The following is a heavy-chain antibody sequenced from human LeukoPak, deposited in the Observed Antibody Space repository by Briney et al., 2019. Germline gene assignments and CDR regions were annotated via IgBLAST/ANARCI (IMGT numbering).Heavy chain of an antibody. CDR1: GFTFSSYS. Sequence: GGSLRLSCAASGFTFSSYSMNWVRQAPGKGLEWVSSISSSSSYIYYADSVKGRFTISRDNAKNSLYLQMNSLRAEDTAVYYCAREAAAGNYLDYWGQGTLVTVSS. D-gene: IGHD6-13*01. J-gene: IGHJ4*02. V-gene: IGHV3-21*01. CDR3: AREAAAGNYLDY. CDR2: ISSSSSYI.